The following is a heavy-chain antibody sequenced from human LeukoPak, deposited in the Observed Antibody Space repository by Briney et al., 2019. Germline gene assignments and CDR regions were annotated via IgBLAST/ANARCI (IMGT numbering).Heavy chain of an antibody. D-gene: IGHD3-10*01. V-gene: IGHV3-66*01. CDR2: IYGGGAP. CDR3: ARDFYYGSGSYSYYFDY. J-gene: IGHJ4*02. CDR1: GFTVSSNY. Sequence: PGGSLRLSCAASGFTVSSNYVNWVRQAPGKGLEWVSVIYGGGAPYYADSVKGRFTISRDNSKNTLYPQMNSLRAEDTAVYYCARDFYYGSGSYSYYFDYWGQGTLVTVSS.